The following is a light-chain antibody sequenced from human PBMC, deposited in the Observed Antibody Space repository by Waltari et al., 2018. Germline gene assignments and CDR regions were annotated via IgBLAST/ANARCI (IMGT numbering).Light chain of an antibody. CDR2: KAS. CDR1: QSISSW. V-gene: IGKV1-5*03. CDR3: QQYNSYAWT. J-gene: IGKJ1*01. Sequence: DIQMTQSPSTLSAYVGDRVTITCRASQSISSWLAWYQQKPGKAPKLLIYKASSLESGVPSRFSGSGSATEFTLTISSLQPDDFATYYCQQYNSYAWTFGQGTKVEIK.